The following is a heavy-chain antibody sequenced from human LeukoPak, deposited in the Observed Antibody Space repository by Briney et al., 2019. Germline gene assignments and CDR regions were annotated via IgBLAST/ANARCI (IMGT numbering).Heavy chain of an antibody. D-gene: IGHD1-26*01. V-gene: IGHV4-61*02. J-gene: IGHJ6*03. CDR3: ARSRSESSTLYYYYYYMDV. CDR2: IYTSGST. Sequence: PSQTLSLTCTVSGDSISSGTYYWSWIRQPAGKGLEWLGRIYTSGSTNYNPSLESRVTISVDTSKNQFSLKLSSVTAADTAVYYCARSRSESSTLYYYYYYMDVWGKGATVTVSS. CDR1: GDSISSGTYY.